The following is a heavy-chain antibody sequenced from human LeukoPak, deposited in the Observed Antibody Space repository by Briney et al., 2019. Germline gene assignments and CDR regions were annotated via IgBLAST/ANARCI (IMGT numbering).Heavy chain of an antibody. V-gene: IGHV3-30*03. J-gene: IGHJ6*02. D-gene: IGHD3-10*01. CDR2: ILYDGSNK. CDR1: GFTFSSYG. CDR3: ARDHRAVRYYYYYYGMDV. Sequence: GSLRLSCAASGFTFSSYGMHWVRQAPGKGLEWVAVILYDGSNKYYADSVKGRFTISRDNSKNTLYLQMNSLRAEDTAVYYCARDHRAVRYYYYYYGMDVWGQGTTVTVSS.